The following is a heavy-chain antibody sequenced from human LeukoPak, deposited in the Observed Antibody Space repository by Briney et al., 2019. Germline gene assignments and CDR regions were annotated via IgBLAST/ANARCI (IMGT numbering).Heavy chain of an antibody. Sequence: PSETLSLTCAVSGGSISSGGYSWSWIRQPPGKGLEWIGYIYHSGSTYYNPSLKSRVTISVDTSKKQFSLGLSSVSAADTAVYYCARHGGTFENWGQGTMVTVSS. CDR2: IYHSGST. CDR3: ARHGGTFEN. CDR1: GGSISSGGYS. J-gene: IGHJ3*02. V-gene: IGHV4-30-2*03. D-gene: IGHD3-3*01.